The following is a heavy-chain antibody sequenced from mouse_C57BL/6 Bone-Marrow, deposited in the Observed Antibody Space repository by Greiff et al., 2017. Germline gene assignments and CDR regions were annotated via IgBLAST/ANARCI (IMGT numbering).Heavy chain of an antibody. V-gene: IGHV1-85*01. D-gene: IGHD1-1*01. CDR3: AREGDYYGRPSYWYFDV. CDR1: GYTFTSYD. Sequence: QVQLQQSGPELVKPGASVKLSCKASGYTFTSYDINWVKQRPGQGLEWIGWIYPRDGSTKYNEKFKGKATLTVDTSSSTAYMELHSLTSEDSAVYFCAREGDYYGRPSYWYFDVWGTGTTVTVSS. J-gene: IGHJ1*03. CDR2: IYPRDGST.